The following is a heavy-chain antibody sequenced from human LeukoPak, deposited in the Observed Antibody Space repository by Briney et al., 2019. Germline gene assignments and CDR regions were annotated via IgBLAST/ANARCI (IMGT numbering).Heavy chain of an antibody. D-gene: IGHD2-15*01. CDR1: GGSSNSGAYY. J-gene: IGHJ3*02. Sequence: TLPLTCTVSGGSSNSGAYYWSWIRQHPGKGLEWIGYIYYSGSNYYNPSLKSRVTISVDTSKNQFSLKLSSVTAADTAVYYCAGCSGGSPIDAFHIWGQGTMVTVSS. CDR2: IYYSGSN. V-gene: IGHV4-31*03. CDR3: AGCSGGSPIDAFHI.